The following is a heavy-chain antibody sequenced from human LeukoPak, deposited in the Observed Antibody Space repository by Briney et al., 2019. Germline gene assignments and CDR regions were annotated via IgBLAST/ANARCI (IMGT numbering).Heavy chain of an antibody. CDR3: ARGRGSFYTDF. CDR1: GYTFAGYY. CDR2: ITPNSGAT. J-gene: IGHJ4*02. Sequence: ASVKVSCKASGYTFAGYYIHWVRQAPGQGLEWMGWITPNSGATNYAQKFQGRVTLTYDTSITTVYMELNRLTSDDTGMYYCARGRGSFYTDFWGQGTLVTVSS. V-gene: IGHV1-2*02. D-gene: IGHD3-16*01.